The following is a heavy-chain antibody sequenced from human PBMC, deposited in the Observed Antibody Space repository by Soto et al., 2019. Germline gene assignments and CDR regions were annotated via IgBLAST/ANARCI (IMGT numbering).Heavy chain of an antibody. V-gene: IGHV2-5*02. CDR3: AHAYGGRSLY. CDR2: IYWDDTK. CDR1: GFSLPTDRVG. D-gene: IGHD1-26*01. Sequence: QITLKESGPTLVKPTQTLTLTCTFSGFSLPTDRVGVTWIRQTPGKALEWLAVIYWDDTKTYRPSLKSRLTITKDHSKNQVALTMTDMDPVDAATYYCAHAYGGRSLYWGQGTLVTVSS. J-gene: IGHJ4*02.